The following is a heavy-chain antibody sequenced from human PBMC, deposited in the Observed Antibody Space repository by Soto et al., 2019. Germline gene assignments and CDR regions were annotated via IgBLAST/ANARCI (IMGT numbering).Heavy chain of an antibody. D-gene: IGHD6-13*01. CDR2: ISGSGGSK. CDR3: AKSPLARYSSSWYSSYYMDV. Sequence: GGSLRLSCAASGFTFSSYAMSWVRQAPGKGLEWVSAISGSGGSKYYADSVKGRFTISRDNSKNTLYLQMNSLRAEDTAVYYGAKSPLARYSSSWYSSYYMDVWGKGTTVTVSS. CDR1: GFTFSSYA. J-gene: IGHJ6*03. V-gene: IGHV3-23*01.